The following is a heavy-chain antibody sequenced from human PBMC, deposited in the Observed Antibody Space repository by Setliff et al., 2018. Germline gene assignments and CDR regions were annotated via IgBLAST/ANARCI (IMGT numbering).Heavy chain of an antibody. Sequence: SETLSLTCTVSGGSVNSGYDNWNWLRQPAGKGLEWIGHINRRGSSNFTPSLKSRVTISLDTSKNQFSLNLTSVTAADTAVYYCARATSGWYSAYYYYMDVWGKGTTVTVSS. CDR3: ARATSGWYSAYYYYMDV. CDR1: GGSVNSGYDN. V-gene: IGHV4-61*09. J-gene: IGHJ6*03. D-gene: IGHD6-19*01. CDR2: INRRGSS.